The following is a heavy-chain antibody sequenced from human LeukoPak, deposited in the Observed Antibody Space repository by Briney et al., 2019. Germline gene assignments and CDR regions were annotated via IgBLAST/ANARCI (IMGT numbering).Heavy chain of an antibody. V-gene: IGHV4-4*07. CDR2: IYVGGRT. CDR3: ARDLGAIAETGRFDY. CDR1: GVSISSFY. Sequence: SETLSLTCTVSGVSISSFYWSWIRQTAGKGLEWIGRIYVGGRTNYNPSLKSRLTMSLDTSKNQFSLKRRSVTAADTAVYYCARDLGAIAETGRFDYWGQGTLVTVSS. D-gene: IGHD6-13*01. J-gene: IGHJ4*02.